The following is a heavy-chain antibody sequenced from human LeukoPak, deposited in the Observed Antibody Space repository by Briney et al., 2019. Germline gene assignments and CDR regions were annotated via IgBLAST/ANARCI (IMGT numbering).Heavy chain of an antibody. CDR3: ARGEGRDYYGSGSYYPY. CDR2: MNPNSGNT. CDR1: GYTFTSYD. J-gene: IGHJ4*02. Sequence: GASVKVSCKASGYTFTSYDINWVRQATGQGLEWMGWMNPNSGNTGYAQKFRGRVTMTRNTSISTAYMELSSLRSEDTAVYYCARGEGRDYYGSGSYYPYWGQGTLVTVSS. V-gene: IGHV1-8*01. D-gene: IGHD3-10*01.